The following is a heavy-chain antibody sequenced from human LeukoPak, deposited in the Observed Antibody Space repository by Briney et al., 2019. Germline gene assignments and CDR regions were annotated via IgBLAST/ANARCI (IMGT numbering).Heavy chain of an antibody. D-gene: IGHD5/OR15-5a*01. V-gene: IGHV4-39*01. CDR2: IRYSGST. CDR1: GGSISSNTYF. CDR3: ATSDTVSTYNWFDP. J-gene: IGHJ5*02. Sequence: PSETLSLTCNVSGGSISSNTYFWGWIRRPPGKGLEWIGSIRYSGSTYYNPSLKRRVTISVDTSKNQFSLNLSSLTAADTAVYYCATSDTVSTYNWFDPWGQGTLVTVS.